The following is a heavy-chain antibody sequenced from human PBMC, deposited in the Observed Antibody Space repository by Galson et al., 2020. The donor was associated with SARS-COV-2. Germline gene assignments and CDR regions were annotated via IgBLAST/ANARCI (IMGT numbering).Heavy chain of an antibody. J-gene: IGHJ6*02. D-gene: IGHD3-22*01. CDR3: ARDMYYYDSSGYYKPSYYYGMDV. Sequence: GESLKISCAASGFILSSYTMNWVRQAPGKGLEWVSLISSSDTIYYADSVKGRFTISRDNAENSLVLQMNSLGDEDTAVYYCARDMYYYDSSGYYKPSYYYGMDVWGQGTTVTVSS. CDR1: GFILSSYT. CDR2: ISSSDTI. V-gene: IGHV3-48*02.